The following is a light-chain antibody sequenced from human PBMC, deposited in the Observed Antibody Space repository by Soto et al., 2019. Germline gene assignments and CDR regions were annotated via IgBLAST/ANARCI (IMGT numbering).Light chain of an antibody. J-gene: IGKJ4*01. CDR2: DAS. Sequence: EIVLTQSPANLSLSPGERATLSCRASQSVSSYLAWYQQKPGQAPRLLIYDASNRATGIPARFSGSGSGTDFSLTISSLEPEDFAVYYCQQRSNWPLTFGGGTEVEIK. V-gene: IGKV3-11*01. CDR3: QQRSNWPLT. CDR1: QSVSSY.